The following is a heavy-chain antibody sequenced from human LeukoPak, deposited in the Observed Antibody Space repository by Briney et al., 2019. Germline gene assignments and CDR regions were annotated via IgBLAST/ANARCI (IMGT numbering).Heavy chain of an antibody. CDR1: GGSISSYY. Sequence: SETLSLTCTVSGGSISSYYWSWIRQPPGKGLEWIGYIYYSGSTNYNPSLKSRVIISVDTSKNQFSLKLSSVTAADTAVYYCARTSVATIHYYYYYMDVWGKGTTVTVSS. CDR3: ARTSVATIHYYYYYMDV. V-gene: IGHV4-59*01. D-gene: IGHD5-12*01. CDR2: IYYSGST. J-gene: IGHJ6*03.